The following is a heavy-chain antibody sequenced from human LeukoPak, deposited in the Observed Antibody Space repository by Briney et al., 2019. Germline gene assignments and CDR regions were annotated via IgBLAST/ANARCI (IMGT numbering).Heavy chain of an antibody. CDR2: INSDGSST. CDR3: VRTGVPLAFDI. D-gene: IGHD1-1*01. CDR1: GFTFSSYN. Sequence: GGSPRLSCAASGFTFSSYNMHWVRQAPGKGLVWVSRINSDGSSTNYADSVKGRFTISRDNAKNTLYLQMNSLRAEDTAVYYCVRTGVPLAFDIWGQGTMVTVSS. V-gene: IGHV3-74*01. J-gene: IGHJ3*02.